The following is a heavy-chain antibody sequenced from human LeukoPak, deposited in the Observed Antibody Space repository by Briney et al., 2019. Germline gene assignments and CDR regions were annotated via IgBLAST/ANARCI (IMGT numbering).Heavy chain of an antibody. CDR2: IYYSGGA. CDR1: GDSLRKSTFY. Sequence: SETLSLTCTVSGDSLRKSTFYWVWIRQPPGKGLEWIGSIYYSGGADYNPSLQSRVTISVDTSKNEFSLKVRSVTAADTAVYFCARTHCEGDCFSAIRYWGQGTLVTVSS. J-gene: IGHJ4*02. V-gene: IGHV4-39*07. CDR3: ARTHCEGDCFSAIRY. D-gene: IGHD2-21*02.